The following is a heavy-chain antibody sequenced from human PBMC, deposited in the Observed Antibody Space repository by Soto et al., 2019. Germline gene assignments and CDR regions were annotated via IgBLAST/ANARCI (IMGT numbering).Heavy chain of an antibody. CDR2: ISSSSSTI. J-gene: IGHJ6*02. Sequence: LRLSCAASGFTFSSYSMNWVRQAPGKGLEWVSYISSSSSTIYYADSVKGRFTISRDNAKNSLYLQMNSLRDEDTAVYYCASDSSSSDNYYYGMDVWGQGTTVTVSS. D-gene: IGHD6-6*01. V-gene: IGHV3-48*02. CDR1: GFTFSSYS. CDR3: ASDSSSSDNYYYGMDV.